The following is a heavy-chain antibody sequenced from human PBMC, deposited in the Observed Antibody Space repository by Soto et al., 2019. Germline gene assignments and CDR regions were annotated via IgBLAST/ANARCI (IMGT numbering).Heavy chain of an antibody. D-gene: IGHD3-22*01. CDR1: GFTFSSYA. Sequence: EVQLLESGGGLVQPEGCLRLSCAASGFTFSSYAMTWVRQAPGKGLEWVSTISGSGGSTYYADSVKGRFTISRDNSKNTLYLKMNSLRAEDTAVYYCAKDLWGYSDTSGYFLRGGYFQHWGQGTLVIVSS. V-gene: IGHV3-23*01. CDR2: ISGSGGST. J-gene: IGHJ1*01. CDR3: AKDLWGYSDTSGYFLRGGYFQH.